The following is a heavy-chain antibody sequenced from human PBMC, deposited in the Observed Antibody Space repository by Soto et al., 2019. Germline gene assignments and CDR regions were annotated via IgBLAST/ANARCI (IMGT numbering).Heavy chain of an antibody. Sequence: QLQLQESGSGLVKPSQTLSLTCAVSGGSISSGGYSWSWIRQPPVQGLEWIGYIYNSGSTYYNPSLKSRITISVDRSKNQFSQKLSTVTAAGTAVYYCARSFLGGNWFDAWGQGTLVTVSS. CDR3: ARSFLGGNWFDA. CDR1: GGSISSGGYS. V-gene: IGHV4-30-2*01. J-gene: IGHJ5*02. D-gene: IGHD3-16*01. CDR2: IYNSGST.